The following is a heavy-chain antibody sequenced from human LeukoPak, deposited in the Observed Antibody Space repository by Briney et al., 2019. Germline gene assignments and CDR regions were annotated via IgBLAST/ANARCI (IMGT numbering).Heavy chain of an antibody. CDR2: IYHSGST. CDR1: GYSISSGYY. D-gene: IGHD2-2*01. CDR3: ARDRVPAAIMHYYHYGMDA. J-gene: IGHJ6*04. V-gene: IGHV4-38-2*02. Sequence: SETLSLTCAVSGYSISSGYYWGWIRQPPGKGLEWIGSIYHSGSTYYNPSLKSRVTISVDTSKNQFSLKLSSVTAADTAVYYCARDRVPAAIMHYYHYGMDAWGKGTTVTVSS.